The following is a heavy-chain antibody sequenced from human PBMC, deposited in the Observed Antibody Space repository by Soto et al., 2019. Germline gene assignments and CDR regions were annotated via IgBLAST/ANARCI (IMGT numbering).Heavy chain of an antibody. J-gene: IGHJ6*02. Sequence: QVQLVQSGAEVKKPGASVKVSCKASGYTFTGYYMHWVRQAPGQGLEWMGWINPTRGGTNYAQKFQDRVTMTRDTSISTAYMELSRLRSDDTAVYYCARDRPPYIWNYYYGMDVWGQGATVTVSS. CDR3: ARDRPPYIWNYYYGMDV. CDR1: GYTFTGYY. CDR2: INPTRGGT. V-gene: IGHV1-2*02. D-gene: IGHD1-20*01.